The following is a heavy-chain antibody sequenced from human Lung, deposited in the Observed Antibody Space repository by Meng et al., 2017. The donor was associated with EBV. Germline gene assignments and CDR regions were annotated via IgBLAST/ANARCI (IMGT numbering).Heavy chain of an antibody. D-gene: IGHD4-17*01. J-gene: IGHJ4*02. CDR3: AKQSYGDFVHFDY. Sequence: EVQLVESXXVXVXXGGXLRLSCAASGLMFSNYAMTWGRQAPRKGLEWVSSITGSGDTTYYADSVKGRFTISRDNSKNTLYLQMNSLRAEDTAVYYCAKQSYGDFVHFDYWGQGILVTVSS. CDR2: ITGSGDTT. V-gene: IGHV3-23*04. CDR1: GLMFSNYA.